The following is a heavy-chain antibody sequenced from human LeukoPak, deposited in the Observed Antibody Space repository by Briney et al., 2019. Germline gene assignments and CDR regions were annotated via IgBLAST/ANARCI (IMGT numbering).Heavy chain of an antibody. CDR1: GYTFTSYD. CDR2: FDPEDGET. V-gene: IGHV1-24*01. CDR3: ATLDSSSWS. Sequence: ASVKVSCKASGYTFTSYDINWVRQATGQGLEWMGGFDPEDGETIYAQKFQGRVTMTEDTSTDTAYMELSSLRSEDTAVYYCATLDSSSWSWGQGTLVTVSS. D-gene: IGHD6-13*01. J-gene: IGHJ5*02.